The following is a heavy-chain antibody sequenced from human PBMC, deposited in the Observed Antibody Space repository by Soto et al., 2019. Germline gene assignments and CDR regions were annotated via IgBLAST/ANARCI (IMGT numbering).Heavy chain of an antibody. V-gene: IGHV3-23*01. CDR2: ISGSGSSS. Sequence: PGGSLRLSCAASEFTFSSYAMSWVRQAPGKGLEWVSAISGSGSSSYYADSVKGRFTISRDNSKNTLYLQMNSLRAEDTAVYYCAKCSPRYSSGLKAYYFDHWAQGTLVTVSS. D-gene: IGHD6-19*01. J-gene: IGHJ4*02. CDR3: AKCSPRYSSGLKAYYFDH. CDR1: EFTFSSYA.